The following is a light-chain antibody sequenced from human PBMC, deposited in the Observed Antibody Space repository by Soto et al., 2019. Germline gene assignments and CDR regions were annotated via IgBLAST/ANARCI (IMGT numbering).Light chain of an antibody. CDR1: SSNVGANYD. CDR3: QSYDSSLSAVV. J-gene: IGLJ2*01. V-gene: IGLV1-40*01. CDR2: GNN. Sequence: QSVLTQLPSVSGAPGQRVTISSTGSSSNVGANYDVQWYQQLPGTAPRLLIYGNNNRPSGVPDRISGSKSGTSASLAITGLQAEDEGHYYCQSYDSSLSAVVFGGGTKVTVL.